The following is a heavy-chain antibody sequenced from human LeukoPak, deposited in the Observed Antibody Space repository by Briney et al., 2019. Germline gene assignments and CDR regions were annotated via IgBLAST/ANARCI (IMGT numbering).Heavy chain of an antibody. Sequence: LRLSCAASGFTFSSYSMNWVRQAPGKGLEWIGYISHSGSTYYNPSLKSRVTISVDTSKKQLSLKVNSVTAADTAVYYCARAPNSGYYTGLFDYWGQGTLVTVSS. CDR1: GFTFSSYS. CDR2: ISHSGST. J-gene: IGHJ4*02. D-gene: IGHD3-22*01. V-gene: IGHV4-30-2*05. CDR3: ARAPNSGYYTGLFDY.